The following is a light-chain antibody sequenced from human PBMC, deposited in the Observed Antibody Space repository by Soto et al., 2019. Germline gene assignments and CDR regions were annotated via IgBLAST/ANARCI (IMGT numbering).Light chain of an antibody. J-gene: IGKJ1*01. V-gene: IGKV1-5*01. Sequence: DIQMTQSPSTLSASVGETVTITCRASQSVSRLLNWYQQKPGKAHRLLIYAASNLESGVPMRCRGSGSGTEFVLTITSLQPYDSATYYCQQFNSKVWTFGQGTRVEI. CDR3: QQFNSKVWT. CDR1: QSVSRL. CDR2: AAS.